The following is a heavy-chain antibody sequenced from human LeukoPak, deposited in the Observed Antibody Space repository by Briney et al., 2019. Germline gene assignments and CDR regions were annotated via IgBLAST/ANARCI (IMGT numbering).Heavy chain of an antibody. D-gene: IGHD3-10*01. V-gene: IGHV3-23*01. CDR2: TSGSGGNP. CDR3: GKETGIILVRGAVDY. Sequence: GGSLRLSCAASGFAFSCYAMSWVRQAPGKGLEWVSVTSGSGGNPYYADSVKGRFTISRDNSKNTVYLHMNRLSAEDTALYYCGKETGIILVRGAVDYWGQGTLVTVSS. J-gene: IGHJ4*02. CDR1: GFAFSCYA.